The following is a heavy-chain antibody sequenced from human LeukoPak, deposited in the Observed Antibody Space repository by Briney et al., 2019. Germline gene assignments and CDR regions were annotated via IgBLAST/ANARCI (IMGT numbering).Heavy chain of an antibody. CDR2: IYHSGST. V-gene: IGHV4-30-2*01. D-gene: IGHD3-10*01. J-gene: IGHJ5*02. CDR3: ARGITMVRGVDFNWFDP. Sequence: PSQTLSLTYAVSGGSISSGGYSWSWIRQPPGKGLEWIGYIYHSGSTYYNPSLKSRVTISVDRSKNQFSLKLSAVTAADTAVYYCARGITMVRGVDFNWFDPWGQGTLVTVSS. CDR1: GGSISSGGYS.